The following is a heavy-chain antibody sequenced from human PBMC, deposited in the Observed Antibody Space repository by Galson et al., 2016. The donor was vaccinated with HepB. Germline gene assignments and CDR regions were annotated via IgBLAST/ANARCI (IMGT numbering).Heavy chain of an antibody. V-gene: IGHV3-74*03. J-gene: IGHJ4*02. Sequence: SLRLSCAASGFTFSTYAMSWVRQAPGMGLVWVSRISSDGLTTTYADSVKGRFTISRDNGRNTLYLQMNSLSAEDTGEYYCARDQTRRGPTTFDNWGQGTLVTVSS. CDR3: ARDQTRRGPTTFDN. D-gene: IGHD1-26*01. CDR2: ISSDGLTT. CDR1: GFTFSTYA.